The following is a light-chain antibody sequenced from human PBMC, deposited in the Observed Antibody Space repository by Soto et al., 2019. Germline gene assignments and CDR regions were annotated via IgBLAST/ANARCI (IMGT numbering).Light chain of an antibody. Sequence: VLTQPPSLSGAPGQRVTISCTGSGSNIGAPYDVHWYQHLPGTAPKLLIYGSTNRPSGVPGRFSGSKSGTSASLAITGLQAEDEADYYCQSYDSSLSGYVFGAGTKVTVL. J-gene: IGLJ1*01. CDR2: GST. V-gene: IGLV1-40*01. CDR3: QSYDSSLSGYV. CDR1: GSNIGAPYD.